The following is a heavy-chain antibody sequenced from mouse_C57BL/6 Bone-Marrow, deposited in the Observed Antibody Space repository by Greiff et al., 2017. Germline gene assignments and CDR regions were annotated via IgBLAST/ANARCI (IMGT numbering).Heavy chain of an antibody. J-gene: IGHJ2*01. CDR2: ISYDGSH. D-gene: IGHD1-1*01. CDR3: AKGLTTVVATDY. V-gene: IGHV3-6*01. CDR1: GYSITSGYY. Sequence: EVKLQESGPGLVKPSQSLSLTCSVTGYSITSGYYWNWIRQFPGNKLELMGYISYDGSHNYNPPLKNRNPITRDTSKNQFFVKLNSVTTEDAATCYCAKGLTTVVATDYWGQGTTLTVSS.